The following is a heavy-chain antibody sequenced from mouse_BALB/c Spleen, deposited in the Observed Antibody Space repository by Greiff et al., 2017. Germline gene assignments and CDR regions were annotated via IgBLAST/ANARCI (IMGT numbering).Heavy chain of an antibody. CDR1: GYTFTSYW. CDR3: ARNYYGSSLAD. J-gene: IGHJ3*01. Sequence: QVQLKESGAELAKPGASVKMSCKASGYTFTSYWMHWVKQRPGQGLEWIGYINPSTGYTEYNQKFKDKATLTADKSSSTAYMQLSSLTSEDSAVYYCARNYYGSSLADWGQGTLVAVSA. D-gene: IGHD1-1*01. V-gene: IGHV1-7*01. CDR2: INPSTGYT.